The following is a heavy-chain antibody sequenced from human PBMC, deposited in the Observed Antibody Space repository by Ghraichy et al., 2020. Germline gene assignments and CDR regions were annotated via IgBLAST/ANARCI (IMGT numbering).Heavy chain of an antibody. CDR1: GFTFSTYA. Sequence: GGSLRLSCAASGFTFSTYAMSWVRQAPGKGLEWVSVISGSGGSTYYADSVKGRFTISRDNSKNTLYLQMNSLRAEDTAVYYCAKAPSFSGYEPGGLDYWGQGTLVTVSS. D-gene: IGHD5-12*01. V-gene: IGHV3-23*01. CDR2: ISGSGGST. J-gene: IGHJ4*02. CDR3: AKAPSFSGYEPGGLDY.